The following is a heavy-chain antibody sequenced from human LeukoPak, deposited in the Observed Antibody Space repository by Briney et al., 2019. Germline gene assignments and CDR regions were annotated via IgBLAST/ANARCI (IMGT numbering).Heavy chain of an antibody. CDR1: GGSISSGDYY. D-gene: IGHD1-26*01. J-gene: IGHJ4*02. CDR3: ARGLIVGATRGVDY. V-gene: IGHV4-30-4*08. Sequence: SETLSLTCTVSGGSISSGDYYWSWIRQPPGKGLEWIGYIYYSGSTYYNPSLKSRVTISVDTSKNQFSLKLSSVTAADTAVYYCARGLIVGATRGVDYWGQGTLVTVSS. CDR2: IYYSGST.